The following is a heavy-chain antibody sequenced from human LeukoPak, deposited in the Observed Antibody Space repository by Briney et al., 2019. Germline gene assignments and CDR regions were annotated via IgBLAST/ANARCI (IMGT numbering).Heavy chain of an antibody. CDR1: GFTFSSYG. D-gene: IGHD3-22*01. CDR3: AKHYYDSSGWALDY. CDR2: ISSDGSNK. J-gene: IGHJ4*02. V-gene: IGHV3-30*18. Sequence: GGSLRLSCAASGFTFSSYGMHWVRQAPGKGLEWVAVISSDGSNKDYADSVKGRFTISRDNSKNTLYLQMNSLRVEDTAVYYCAKHYYDSSGWALDYWGQGTLVTVSS.